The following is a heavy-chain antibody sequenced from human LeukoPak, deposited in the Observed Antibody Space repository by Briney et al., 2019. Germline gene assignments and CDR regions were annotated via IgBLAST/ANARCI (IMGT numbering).Heavy chain of an antibody. J-gene: IGHJ3*02. CDR2: IYTSGST. CDR1: GGSLSSGSYY. V-gene: IGHV4-61*02. Sequence: SQTLSLTCTVSGGSLSSGSYYWSSIRQPAGRGLECIGRIYTSGSTNYNPSLKSRVTISVDTSKNQFSLKLSSVTAANTAVYYCAGPADSFYGSGRLADAFDIWGQGTMVTVSS. CDR3: AGPADSFYGSGRLADAFDI. D-gene: IGHD3-10*01.